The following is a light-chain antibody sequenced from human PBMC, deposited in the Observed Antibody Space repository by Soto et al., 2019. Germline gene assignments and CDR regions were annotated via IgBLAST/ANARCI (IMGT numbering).Light chain of an antibody. CDR3: CSYAGSSLV. V-gene: IGLV2-11*01. CDR1: SGDIGGYNY. J-gene: IGLJ2*01. Sequence: QSVLTQPRSVSGSPGQSVTISCTGASGDIGGYNYVSWYQHYPGKAPKLIIFDVNKRPSGVPDRFSGSKSGNTASLTISGLQPEDEADYYCCSYAGSSLVFGGGTKLTVL. CDR2: DVN.